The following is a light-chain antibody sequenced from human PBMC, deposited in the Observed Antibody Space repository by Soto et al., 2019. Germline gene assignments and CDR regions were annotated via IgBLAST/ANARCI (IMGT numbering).Light chain of an antibody. CDR2: GAS. Sequence: DIVLTQSPGTLSLSPGERATLSCRASQSVSSSYLAWYQQKPGQAPRFLIYGASSRAAGIPDRFSGSGSGTDFTLTISRLEPEDFAVYYCQQYGSSPLTFGGGTKVDIK. CDR1: QSVSSSY. V-gene: IGKV3-20*01. CDR3: QQYGSSPLT. J-gene: IGKJ4*01.